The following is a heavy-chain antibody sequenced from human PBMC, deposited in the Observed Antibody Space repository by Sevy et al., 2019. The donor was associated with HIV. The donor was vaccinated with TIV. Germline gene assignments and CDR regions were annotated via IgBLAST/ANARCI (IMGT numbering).Heavy chain of an antibody. D-gene: IGHD2-8*01. Sequence: GGSLRLSCAASGFTFSKYSMSWVRQPPGKGLGWVSTFSFGCGKINDADSVKGRFTISRDNSKNSLYLQMNNLRAEDTAVYYCAREGCTKPHDYWGQGTLVTVSS. CDR3: AREGCTKPHDY. J-gene: IGHJ4*02. CDR2: FSFGCGKI. V-gene: IGHV3-23*01. CDR1: GFTFSKYS.